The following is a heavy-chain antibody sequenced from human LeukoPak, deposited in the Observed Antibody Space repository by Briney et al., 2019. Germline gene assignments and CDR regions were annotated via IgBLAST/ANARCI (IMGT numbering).Heavy chain of an antibody. Sequence: HGESLKISCKGSGYSFTSYWIGWVRQMPGKGLEWMGIIYPGDSDTRYSPSFQGQVTISADKSISTAYLQWSCLKASDTAMYYCARHEIAAAEDYYYYMDVWGKGTTVTVSS. CDR3: ARHEIAAAEDYYYYMDV. D-gene: IGHD6-13*01. CDR2: IYPGDSDT. J-gene: IGHJ6*03. CDR1: GYSFTSYW. V-gene: IGHV5-51*01.